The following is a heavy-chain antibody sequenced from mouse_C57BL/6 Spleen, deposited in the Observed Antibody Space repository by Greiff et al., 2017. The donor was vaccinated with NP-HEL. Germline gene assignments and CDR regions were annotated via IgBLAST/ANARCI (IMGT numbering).Heavy chain of an antibody. J-gene: IGHJ4*01. V-gene: IGHV1-66*01. CDR2: IYPGSGNT. Sequence: VQLQESGPELVKPGASVKISCKASGYSFTSYYIHWVKQRPGQGLEWIGWIYPGSGNTKYNEKFKGKATLTADTSSSTAYMQLSSLTSEDSAVYYCARPFPYDYDEEALAMDYWGQGTSVTVSS. CDR1: GYSFTSYY. D-gene: IGHD2-4*01. CDR3: ARPFPYDYDEEALAMDY.